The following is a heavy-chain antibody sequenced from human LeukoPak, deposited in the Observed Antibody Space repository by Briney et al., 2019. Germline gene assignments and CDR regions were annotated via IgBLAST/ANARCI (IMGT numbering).Heavy chain of an antibody. V-gene: IGHV1-69*13. CDR3: AREWGLESSGYYYAY. J-gene: IGHJ4*02. CDR2: ITPIFGTA. CDR1: GGTFSRFT. D-gene: IGHD3-22*01. Sequence: GASVQVSCKASGGTFSRFTISWVRQAPGQGFEWMGGITPIFGTANFAQKFQGRVSITADESTSTAFMELNSLRSEDTAVYYCAREWGLESSGYYYAYWGQGTLVTVSS.